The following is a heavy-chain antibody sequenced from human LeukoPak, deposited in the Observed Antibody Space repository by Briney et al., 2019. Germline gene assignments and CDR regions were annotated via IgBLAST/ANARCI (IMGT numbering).Heavy chain of an antibody. J-gene: IGHJ6*03. CDR2: INPNSGGT. CDR3: ARDRDGYYYYYMDV. Sequence: GASVKVSCKASGYTFTGYYMHWVRQAPGQGLEWMGWINPNSGGTNYAQKFQGRVTMTRDTSISTAYMELSRLRSDDTAVYYCARDRDGYYYYYMDVWGKGTTVTISS. V-gene: IGHV1-2*02. CDR1: GYTFTGYY.